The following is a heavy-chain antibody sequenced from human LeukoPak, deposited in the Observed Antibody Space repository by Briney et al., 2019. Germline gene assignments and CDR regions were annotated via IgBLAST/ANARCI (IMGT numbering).Heavy chain of an antibody. Sequence: PSETLSLTCTVSGGSISSSSYYWGWIRQPPGKGLEWIGSIYYSGSTYYNPSLKSRVTISVDTSKNQFSLKLSSVTAADTAVYYCARIAVGYSGYDYGPNQPYYYYYYMDVWGKGTTVTVSS. CDR3: ARIAVGYSGYDYGPNQPYYYYYYMDV. CDR1: GGSISSSSYY. V-gene: IGHV4-39*07. D-gene: IGHD5-12*01. CDR2: IYYSGST. J-gene: IGHJ6*03.